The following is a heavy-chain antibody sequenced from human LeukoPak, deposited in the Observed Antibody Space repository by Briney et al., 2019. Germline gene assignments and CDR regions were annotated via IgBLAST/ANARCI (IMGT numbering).Heavy chain of an antibody. Sequence: GASVKVSCKASGYTFTSYAMNWARQAPGQGLEWMGWINTNTGNPTYAQGFTGRFVFSLDTSVSTAYLQISSLKAEDTAVYYCARLRTLNFWSGYYSAFDIWGQGTMVTVSS. D-gene: IGHD3-3*01. J-gene: IGHJ3*02. V-gene: IGHV7-4-1*02. CDR2: INTNTGNP. CDR3: ARLRTLNFWSGYYSAFDI. CDR1: GYTFTSYA.